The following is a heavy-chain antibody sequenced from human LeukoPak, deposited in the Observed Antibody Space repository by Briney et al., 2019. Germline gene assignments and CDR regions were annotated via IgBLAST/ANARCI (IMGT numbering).Heavy chain of an antibody. D-gene: IGHD3-16*01. CDR2: IYSGGST. CDR3: ARAYSDLIYVY. V-gene: IGHV3-66*01. J-gene: IGHJ4*02. Sequence: PSETLSLTCAVYGGSFSGYYWSWIRQPPGKGLEWVSVIYSGGSTFYADSVKGRSTISRDNSKNTLYLQMNSLRADDTAVYYCARAYSDLIYVYWGQGTLVTVSS. CDR1: GGSFSGYY.